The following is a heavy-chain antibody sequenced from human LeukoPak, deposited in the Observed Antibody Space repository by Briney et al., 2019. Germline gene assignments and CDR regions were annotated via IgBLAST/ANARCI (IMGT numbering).Heavy chain of an antibody. CDR2: IKEDGRAK. CDR1: GFTFSTDW. J-gene: IGHJ4*02. V-gene: IGHV3-7*01. Sequence: GGSLRLSCAASGFTFSTDWMSWVRQAPGKGLEWVANIKEDGRAKYYADSVKGRFTISRDNAKNSRYLQMNSLRAEDTAVYYCARDSAGYDYWGQGTLVTVSS. D-gene: IGHD1-26*01. CDR3: ARDSAGYDY.